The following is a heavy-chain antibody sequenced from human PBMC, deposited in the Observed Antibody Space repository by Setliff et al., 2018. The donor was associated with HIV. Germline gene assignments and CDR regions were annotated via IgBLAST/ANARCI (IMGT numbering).Heavy chain of an antibody. CDR1: GFTFGDYD. Sequence: GGSLRLSCTASGFTFGDYDMSWVRQAPGKGLEWVGCTRSKAYGGTTEYAASVKGRFTISRDDSESIAYLQMNSLKTEDTAVYYCARVHLTTNAVYGVGATGWFDPWGQGTLVTVSS. CDR3: ARVHLTTNAVYGVGATGWFDP. V-gene: IGHV3-49*04. CDR2: TRSKAYGGTT. J-gene: IGHJ5*02. D-gene: IGHD1-26*01.